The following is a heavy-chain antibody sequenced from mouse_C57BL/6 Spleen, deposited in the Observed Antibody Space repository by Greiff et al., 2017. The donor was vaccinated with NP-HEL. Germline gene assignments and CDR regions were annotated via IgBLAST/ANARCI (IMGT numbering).Heavy chain of an antibody. CDR3: ARDHGSSHYYAMDY. D-gene: IGHD1-1*01. V-gene: IGHV1-85*01. CDR2: IYPRDGST. J-gene: IGHJ4*01. Sequence: VQLQQSGPELVKPGASVKLSCKASGYTFTSYDINWVKQRPGQGLEWIGWIYPRDGSTKYNEKFKGKATLTVDTSSSTAYMELHSLTSEDSAVYFCARDHGSSHYYAMDYWGQGTSVTVSS. CDR1: GYTFTSYD.